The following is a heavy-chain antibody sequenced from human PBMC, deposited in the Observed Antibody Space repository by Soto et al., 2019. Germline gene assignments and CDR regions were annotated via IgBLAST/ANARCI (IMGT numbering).Heavy chain of an antibody. Sequence: GGSLRLSCAASGFTFSSYSMNWVRQAPGKGLEWVSSISSSSSYIYYADSVKGRFTISRDNAKNSLYLQMNSLRAEDTAVYYCARAVAAAGGMDVWGQGTTVTVSS. V-gene: IGHV3-21*01. CDR3: ARAVAAAGGMDV. CDR1: GFTFSSYS. J-gene: IGHJ6*02. CDR2: ISSSSSYI. D-gene: IGHD6-13*01.